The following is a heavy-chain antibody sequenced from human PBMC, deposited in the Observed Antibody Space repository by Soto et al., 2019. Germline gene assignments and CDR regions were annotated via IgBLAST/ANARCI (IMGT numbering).Heavy chain of an antibody. CDR1: GGSISSYY. CDR3: ARDPGSGVFDAFDI. Sequence: QVQLQESGPGLVKPSETLSLTCTVSGGSISSYYWSWIRQPPGKGLEWIGYIYYSGGTNYNPSLKSRVTISVDTSKNQFSLKLSSVTAADTAVYYCARDPGSGVFDAFDIWGQGTMVTVSS. D-gene: IGHD3-10*01. V-gene: IGHV4-59*01. J-gene: IGHJ3*02. CDR2: IYYSGGT.